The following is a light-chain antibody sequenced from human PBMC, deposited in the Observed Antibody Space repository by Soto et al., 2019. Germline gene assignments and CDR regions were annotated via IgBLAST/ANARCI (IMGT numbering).Light chain of an antibody. Sequence: QSALTQPASVSGSPGQSITISCTGTSSDVGGYNYVSWYQQHPGKAPKLMIYEVSNRPSGVSNRFSGSKSGNTASLTISGLQAEDEADYYCSSYTSSITPVFGTGTKVTVL. V-gene: IGLV2-14*01. CDR1: SSDVGGYNY. CDR3: SSYTSSITPV. J-gene: IGLJ1*01. CDR2: EVS.